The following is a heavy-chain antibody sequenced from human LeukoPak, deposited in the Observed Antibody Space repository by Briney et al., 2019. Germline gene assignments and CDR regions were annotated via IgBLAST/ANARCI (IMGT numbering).Heavy chain of an antibody. CDR1: GYTFTSYG. CDR2: ISAYIGNT. D-gene: IGHD3-3*01. V-gene: IGHV1-18*01. Sequence: GASVKVSCKASGYTFTSYGISWVRQAPGQGLEWMGWISAYIGNTNYAQKLQGRVTMTTDTSTSTAYMELRSLRSDDTAVYYCARDRPTYYDFWSGYSYGMDVWGQGTTVTVSS. J-gene: IGHJ6*02. CDR3: ARDRPTYYDFWSGYSYGMDV.